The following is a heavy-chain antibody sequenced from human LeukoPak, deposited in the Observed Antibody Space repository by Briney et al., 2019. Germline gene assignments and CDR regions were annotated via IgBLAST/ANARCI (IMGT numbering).Heavy chain of an antibody. CDR2: IKSKTDGGTT. V-gene: IGHV3-15*01. J-gene: IGHJ4*02. CDR1: GFTFSNAW. CDR3: TTSRSMIVAPFDY. D-gene: IGHD3-22*01. Sequence: GGSLRLSCAASGFTFSNAWISWVRQAPGKGLEWVGRIKSKTDGGTTDYAAPVKGRFTISRDDSKNTLYLQMNSLKTEDTAVYYCTTSRSMIVAPFDYWGQGTLVTVSS.